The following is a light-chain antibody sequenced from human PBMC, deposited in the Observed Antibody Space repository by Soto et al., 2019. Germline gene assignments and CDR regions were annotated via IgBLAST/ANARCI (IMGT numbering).Light chain of an antibody. CDR1: SSDVGSYHL. Sequence: QSALTQPASVSGSPGQSITISCTGTSSDVGSYHLVSWYQQHPGKAPKLMIYEVSKRPSGVSNRFFGSKSGNTASLTISGLQAEDEADYYCCSYAGSSTYYVFGTGTKLTVL. V-gene: IGLV2-23*02. CDR3: CSYAGSSTYYV. CDR2: EVS. J-gene: IGLJ1*01.